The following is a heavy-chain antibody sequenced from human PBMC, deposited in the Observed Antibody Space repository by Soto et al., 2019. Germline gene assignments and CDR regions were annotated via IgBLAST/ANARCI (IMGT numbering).Heavy chain of an antibody. D-gene: IGHD2-2*01. V-gene: IGHV3-23*01. Sequence: PGGSLRLSCTASGFTFTYCAFSWVRQAPGKGLEWVSAISANGQGIYYADSVRGRFTISRDNSKNTVFLHMDSLRAEDTAVYYCAKDRDYPRDQFHYWGQGTLVTVSS. CDR3: AKDRDYPRDQFHY. CDR1: GFTFTYCA. J-gene: IGHJ4*02. CDR2: ISANGQGI.